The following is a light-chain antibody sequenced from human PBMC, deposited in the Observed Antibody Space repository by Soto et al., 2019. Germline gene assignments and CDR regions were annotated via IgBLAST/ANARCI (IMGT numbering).Light chain of an antibody. V-gene: IGKV1-5*01. CDR1: QSISSW. J-gene: IGKJ1*01. CDR3: QQYESYSPWT. Sequence: DIQMTQSPSALSASVGDRATITCRASQSISSWLAWYQQKPGKAPKLLIYDASTLQSGVPSRYSGSGSGTEFTPTISNLQPDDFATYYCQQYESYSPWTFGQGTKVEIK. CDR2: DAS.